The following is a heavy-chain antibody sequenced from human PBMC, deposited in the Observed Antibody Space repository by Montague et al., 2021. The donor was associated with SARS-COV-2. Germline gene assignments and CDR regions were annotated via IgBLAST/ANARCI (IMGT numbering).Heavy chain of an antibody. D-gene: IGHD6-19*01. CDR2: TYYRPKWFH. CDR3: ANFAVSGTTADY. Sequence: CAISGDSVSSDSAAWNWIRQSPSSGLERLGRTYYRPKWFHDYAISVKSRIIINPDTSKNQFSLQLNSVTPEDTAVYYCANFAVSGTTADYWGQGILVTVSS. J-gene: IGHJ4*02. V-gene: IGHV6-1*01. CDR1: GDSVSSDSAA.